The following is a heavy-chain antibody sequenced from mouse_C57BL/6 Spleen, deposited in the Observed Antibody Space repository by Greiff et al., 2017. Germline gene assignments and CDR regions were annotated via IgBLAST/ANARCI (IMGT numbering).Heavy chain of an antibody. Sequence: QVQLQQPGAELVKPGASVKLSCKASGYTFTSYWMHWVKQRPGQGLEWIGMIHPNSGSTNYNEKFKSKATLTVDKSSSTAYMQLSSLTSEVSAVYYCARSDYWCAYWGQGTLVTVSA. D-gene: IGHD2-4*01. CDR2: IHPNSGST. CDR1: GYTFTSYW. V-gene: IGHV1-64*01. CDR3: ARSDYWCAY. J-gene: IGHJ3*01.